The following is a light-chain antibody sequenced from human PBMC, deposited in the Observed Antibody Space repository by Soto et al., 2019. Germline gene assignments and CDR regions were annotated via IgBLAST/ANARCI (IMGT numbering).Light chain of an antibody. Sequence: DIQMTQSPSSLSASVGDRVTITCRASQSIGNYLNWYQQKPGKAPKLLIYDSSTLRSGVPSRFSGSGSGTDFTLTISSLQPEDFATYYCQQSYNAPRTFGQGTKVEIE. J-gene: IGKJ2*01. CDR1: QSIGNY. V-gene: IGKV1-39*01. CDR2: DSS. CDR3: QQSYNAPRT.